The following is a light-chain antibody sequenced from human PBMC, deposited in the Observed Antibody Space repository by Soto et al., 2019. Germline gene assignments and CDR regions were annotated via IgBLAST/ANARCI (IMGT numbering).Light chain of an antibody. J-gene: IGKJ1*01. CDR2: GAS. Sequence: ETVMTQSPATLSVCPGERATLSCRASQSVSSNLAWYQQKPGQAPRLLMYGASTRATGIPARFSGSGSGTEFTLTISSLQSEDFAIYFCQQYNLWPTWTFGQGTKVEIK. CDR1: QSVSSN. V-gene: IGKV3-15*01. CDR3: QQYNLWPTWT.